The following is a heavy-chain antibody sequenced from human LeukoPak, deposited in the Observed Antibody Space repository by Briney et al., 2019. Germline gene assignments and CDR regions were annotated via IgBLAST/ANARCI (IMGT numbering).Heavy chain of an antibody. CDR3: ARASGGILWFGDPGDRMAYYFDY. CDR1: GGSISSGGYY. Sequence: SQTLSLTCTVSGGSISSGGYYWSWIRQHPGKGLEWIGYIYYSGSTYYNPSLESRVTISVDTSKNQFSLKLSSVTAADTAVYYCARASGGILWFGDPGDRMAYYFDYWGQGTLVTVSS. J-gene: IGHJ4*02. CDR2: IYYSGST. V-gene: IGHV4-31*03. D-gene: IGHD3-10*01.